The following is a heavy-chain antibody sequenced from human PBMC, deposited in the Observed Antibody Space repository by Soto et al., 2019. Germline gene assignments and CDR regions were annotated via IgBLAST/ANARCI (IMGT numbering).Heavy chain of an antibody. CDR3: ARPNTPYYGGNSGAFDI. D-gene: IGHD4-17*01. V-gene: IGHV3-11*06. CDR2: ISHDSDYT. J-gene: IGHJ3*02. CDR1: GFTFSDYY. Sequence: QVQLVESGGGLVKPGGSLRLSCAASGFTFSDYYMSWIRQAPGQGLEWVSYISHDSDYTSYGYSVRGRFSISRDNAQKSLYLQINSLRAEDTALYYCARPNTPYYGGNSGAFDIWGQGTMVTVSS.